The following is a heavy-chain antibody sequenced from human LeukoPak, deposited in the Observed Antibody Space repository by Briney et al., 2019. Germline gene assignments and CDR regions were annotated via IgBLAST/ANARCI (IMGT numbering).Heavy chain of an antibody. CDR1: GYSISSGYY. CDR2: IYHSGST. D-gene: IGHD5-24*01. CDR3: ARGRSATRWALPHLDR. V-gene: IGHV4-38-2*02. Sequence: PSETLSLTCTVSGYSISSGYYWGWIRQPPGKGLEWIGSIYHSGSTYYNPSLKSRLTISADTSKNQFSLTLTSVNNVDTAIYYCARGRSATRWALPHLDRWGQGTLVTVSS. J-gene: IGHJ4*02.